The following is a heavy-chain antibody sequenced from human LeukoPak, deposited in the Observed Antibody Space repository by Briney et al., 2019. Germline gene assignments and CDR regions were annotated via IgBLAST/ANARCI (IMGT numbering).Heavy chain of an antibody. J-gene: IGHJ6*02. CDR3: SKDISAGGLDV. CDR1: GFTFDDYA. CDR2: VFWNGVDK. D-gene: IGHD3-16*02. V-gene: IGHV3-9*01. Sequence: PGGSLRLSCAASGFTFDDYAMHWVRQAPGKGLEWVAGVFWNGVDKGYADSVKGRFTIFRDNAKNSMYLQMNSLRIEDTALYYCSKDISAGGLDVWGPGTTVTVSS.